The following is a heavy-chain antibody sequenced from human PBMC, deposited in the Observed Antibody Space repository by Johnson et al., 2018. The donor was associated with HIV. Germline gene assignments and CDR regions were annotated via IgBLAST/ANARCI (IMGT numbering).Heavy chain of an antibody. CDR2: ISYDGSNK. V-gene: IGHV3-30*19. J-gene: IGHJ3*02. Sequence: QEQLVESGGGVVQPGRSLRLSCAASGFTFSSFGMHWVRQTPGKGLEWVAVISYDGSNKYYAASVKGRFTISRDNSKNTRYLQMNSLRAEDTAVYYCARQRGCDIRGQGTMVTVSS. CDR3: ARQRGCDI. CDR1: GFTFSSFG.